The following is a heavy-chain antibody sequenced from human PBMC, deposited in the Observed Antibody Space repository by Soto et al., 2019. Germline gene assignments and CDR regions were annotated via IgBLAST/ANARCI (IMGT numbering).Heavy chain of an antibody. D-gene: IGHD5-18*01. V-gene: IGHV3-21*01. CDR3: ASSGSYGSSSCP. Sequence: EVQLVESGGGLVKPGGSLRLSCAASGFTFSSYSMTWVRQAPGKGLEWVSSISSTSTYIFYTDSVKGRFTISRDNAKNSLYLQMNTLRADNTAVYYCASSGSYGSSSCPWGQGTRVTVSS. CDR2: ISSTSTYI. CDR1: GFTFSSYS. J-gene: IGHJ5*02.